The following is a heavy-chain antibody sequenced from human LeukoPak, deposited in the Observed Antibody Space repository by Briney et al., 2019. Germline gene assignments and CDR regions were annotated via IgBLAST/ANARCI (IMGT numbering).Heavy chain of an antibody. J-gene: IGHJ3*02. CDR1: GYTFTGYA. D-gene: IGHD6-19*01. CDR3: ARVTVAGTTVGAFDI. Sequence: ASVKVSCKASGYTFTGYAMHWVRQAPGQRLEWMGWINAGNGNTKYSQKFQGRVTITRDTSASTAYMELSSLRSEDTAVYYCARVTVAGTTVGAFDIWGQGTMVTVSS. CDR2: INAGNGNT. V-gene: IGHV1-3*01.